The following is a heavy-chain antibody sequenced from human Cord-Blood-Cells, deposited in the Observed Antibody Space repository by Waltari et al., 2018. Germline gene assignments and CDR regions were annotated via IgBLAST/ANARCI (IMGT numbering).Heavy chain of an antibody. J-gene: IGHJ5*02. D-gene: IGHD2-2*01. V-gene: IGHV1-24*01. CDR1: GYTLTELS. CDR2: FDPEDGET. Sequence: QVQLVQSGAEVKKPGASVKVSCKVSGYTLTELSIHWVRQAPGKGLEWMGGFDPEDGETIYAQKFQGRVTMTEDTSTDTAYMELSSLRSEDTAVYYCAIRPQSEYCSSTSCIPGWFDPWGQGTLVTVSS. CDR3: AIRPQSEYCSSTSCIPGWFDP.